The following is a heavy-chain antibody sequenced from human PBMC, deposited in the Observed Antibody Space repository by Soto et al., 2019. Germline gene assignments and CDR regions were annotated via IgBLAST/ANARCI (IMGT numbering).Heavy chain of an antibody. CDR3: ARLVRDYGDYGAFDF. V-gene: IGHV4-59*01. CDR1: GDSISSNY. CDR2: IYYSGRT. D-gene: IGHD4-17*01. Sequence: QVQLQESGPGLVKTSETLSLTCAVSGDSISSNYWSWIRQPPGKGLEWIGYIYYSGRTKYNPYLKSRLTISVDTSDNQFSLRLSSVTAADTAVYYCARLVRDYGDYGAFDFWGQGTLATVSS. J-gene: IGHJ4*02.